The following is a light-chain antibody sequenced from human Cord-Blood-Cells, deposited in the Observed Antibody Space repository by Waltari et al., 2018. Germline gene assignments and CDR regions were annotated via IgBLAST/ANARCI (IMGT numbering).Light chain of an antibody. CDR2: EVS. V-gene: IGLV2-8*01. CDR1: SSDVGGYNY. CDR3: SSYAGSNKRV. J-gene: IGLJ3*02. Sequence: QSALTQPPSASGSPGQSVTISCTGTSSDVGGYNYVSWYQQHPGKAPKLMIYEVSKRPSGVPDRVSGSKSGNPASLTVSGLQAEDEADYYCSSYAGSNKRVFGGGTKLTVL.